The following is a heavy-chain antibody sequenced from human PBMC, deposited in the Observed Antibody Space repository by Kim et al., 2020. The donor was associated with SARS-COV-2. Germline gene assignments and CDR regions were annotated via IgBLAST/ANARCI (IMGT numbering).Heavy chain of an antibody. Sequence: SETLSLTCTVSGGSISSYYWSWIRQPPGKGLEWIGYIYYSGSTNYNPSLKSRVTISVDTSKNQFSLKLSSVTAADTAVYYCARGGVRTGAFDIWGQGTMVTVSS. CDR3: ARGGVRTGAFDI. D-gene: IGHD3-3*01. CDR2: IYYSGST. CDR1: GGSISSYY. V-gene: IGHV4-59*01. J-gene: IGHJ3*02.